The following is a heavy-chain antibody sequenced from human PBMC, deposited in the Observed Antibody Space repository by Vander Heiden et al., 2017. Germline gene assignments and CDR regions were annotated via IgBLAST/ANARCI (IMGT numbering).Heavy chain of an antibody. V-gene: IGHV4-39*01. CDR3: ARQGWGSSSLKNDAFDI. J-gene: IGHJ3*02. D-gene: IGHD3-16*01. Sequence: QLQLQESGPGLVKPSETLSLTCTVSGGSISSSSYYWGWIRQPPGKGLEWIGSIYYSGRTYYNPSLKSRVTISVDTSKNQFSLKLSSVTAADTAVYYCARQGWGSSSLKNDAFDIWGQGTMVTVSS. CDR2: IYYSGRT. CDR1: GGSISSSSYY.